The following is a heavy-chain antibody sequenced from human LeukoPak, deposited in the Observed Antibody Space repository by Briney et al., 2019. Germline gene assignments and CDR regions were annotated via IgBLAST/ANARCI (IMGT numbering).Heavy chain of an antibody. D-gene: IGHD6-13*01. Sequence: LDTLSLTCTVSGYSISSYYWTWIRQPPGKGLEWIGYIYYTGNTNYNPSLKSRVTISVDTSKNHFSLKLSVVTAADTAVYYCARALYSSSWYYFDYWGQGTLVTVSS. CDR3: ARALYSSSWYYFDY. V-gene: IGHV4-59*08. CDR2: IYYTGNT. J-gene: IGHJ4*02. CDR1: GYSISSYY.